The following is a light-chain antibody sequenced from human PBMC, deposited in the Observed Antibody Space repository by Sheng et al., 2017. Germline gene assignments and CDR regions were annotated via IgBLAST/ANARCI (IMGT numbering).Light chain of an antibody. V-gene: IGLV3-25*03. CDR1: AFPNQY. J-gene: IGLJ2*01. CDR2: KDS. CDR3: QSSSVV. Sequence: SYELTQPPSVSVSPGHTARITCSGDAFPNQYAYWYQQKAGQAPVLMIYKDSERPSGIPERFSGSSSGTTVTLTISGVQAEDEADYYCQSSSVVFGGGTKLTVL.